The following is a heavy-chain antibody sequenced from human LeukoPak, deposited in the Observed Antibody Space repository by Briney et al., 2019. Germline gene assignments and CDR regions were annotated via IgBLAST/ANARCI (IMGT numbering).Heavy chain of an antibody. Sequence: PGGPLRLSCAASGFTFSTYAMTWVRQAPGKGLEWVSLISGTGGSTYYADSVKGRFTISRDNSKNTLYLQMNSLRAEDTAVYYCARQWLVNGWGQGTLVTVSS. V-gene: IGHV3-23*01. D-gene: IGHD6-19*01. CDR1: GFTFSTYA. CDR2: ISGTGGST. CDR3: ARQWLVNG. J-gene: IGHJ4*02.